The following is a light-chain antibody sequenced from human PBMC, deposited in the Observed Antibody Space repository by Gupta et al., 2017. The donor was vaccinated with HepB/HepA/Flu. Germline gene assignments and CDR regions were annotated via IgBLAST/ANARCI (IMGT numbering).Light chain of an antibody. J-gene: IGKJ3*01. CDR3: QRYNNWPPFT. Sequence: EILMTQSPATLSVSPGERATLSCRASQSVSSNLAWYQQKPGQAPRLLIYGASTRAAGIPARFSGSGSGTEFTITISSLQSEDFAVYYCQRYNNWPPFTFGPGTKVDIK. CDR1: QSVSSN. V-gene: IGKV3-15*01. CDR2: GAS.